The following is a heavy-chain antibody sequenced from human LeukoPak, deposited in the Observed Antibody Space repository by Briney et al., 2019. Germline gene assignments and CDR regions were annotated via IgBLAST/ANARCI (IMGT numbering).Heavy chain of an antibody. V-gene: IGHV3-30-3*01. CDR2: ISYDGSNK. CDR1: GFTFSSYA. CDR3: TRAGWYHPFDY. D-gene: IGHD6-19*01. J-gene: IGHJ4*02. Sequence: GSLRLSCAASGFTFSSYAMHWVRQAPGKGLEWVAVISYDGSNKYYADSVKGRFTISRDNAKNSLYLQMNSLRAEDTAVYYCTRAGWYHPFDYWGQGTLVTVSS.